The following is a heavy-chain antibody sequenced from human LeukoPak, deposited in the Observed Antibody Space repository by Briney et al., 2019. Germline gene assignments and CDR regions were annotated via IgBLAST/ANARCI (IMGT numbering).Heavy chain of an antibody. CDR1: GGTFSSYA. Sequence: SVKVSCKASGGTFSSYAISWVRQAPGQGLEWMGGIIPIFGTANYAQKFQGRVTITTDESTSTAYLELSSLRSEDTAVYYCASYQSGWLFGYFDYWGQGTLVTVSS. CDR3: ASYQSGWLFGYFDY. D-gene: IGHD3-22*01. V-gene: IGHV1-69*05. CDR2: IIPIFGTA. J-gene: IGHJ4*02.